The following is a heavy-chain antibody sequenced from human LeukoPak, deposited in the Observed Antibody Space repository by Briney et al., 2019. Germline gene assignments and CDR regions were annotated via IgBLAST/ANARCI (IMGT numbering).Heavy chain of an antibody. D-gene: IGHD2-2*01. CDR1: GYTFTAYY. CDR2: INPNSGGT. Sequence: GASVKVSCKASGYTFTAYYMHWVRQAPGQGLEWMGWINPNSGGTNYAQKFQGRVTMTRDTSISTAYMELSRLRSDDTAVYYCARDRVVVPAAFDYWGQGTLVTVPS. V-gene: IGHV1-2*02. CDR3: ARDRVVVPAAFDY. J-gene: IGHJ4*02.